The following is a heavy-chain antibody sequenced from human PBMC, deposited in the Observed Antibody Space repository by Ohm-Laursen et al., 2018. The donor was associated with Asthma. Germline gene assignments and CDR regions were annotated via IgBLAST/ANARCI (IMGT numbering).Heavy chain of an antibody. V-gene: IGHV1-24*01. Sequence: GASVKVSCKVSGYTLTELSMHWVRQAPGEGLEWMGGFDPEDGETIYAQKFQGRVTMTKDTSTDTAYMELSSLRSEDTAVYYCATDVRTKPDYYYYGMDVWGQGTTVTVSS. J-gene: IGHJ6*02. CDR3: ATDVRTKPDYYYYGMDV. CDR1: GYTLTELS. D-gene: IGHD1-1*01. CDR2: FDPEDGET.